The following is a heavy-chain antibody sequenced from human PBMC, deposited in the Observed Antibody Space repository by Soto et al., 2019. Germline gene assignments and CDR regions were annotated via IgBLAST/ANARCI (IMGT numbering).Heavy chain of an antibody. D-gene: IGHD3-3*01. Sequence: GGSLRLSCSASGFSFNDYAMHWVRQAAGKGLKYVSSISSNGVSTYYADSVKGRFTISRDNSKNTLYLQMNSLRVEDTAVYYCVKDRFVNYWGQGALVTVSS. CDR2: ISSNGVST. V-gene: IGHV3-64D*06. CDR1: GFSFNDYA. J-gene: IGHJ4*02. CDR3: VKDRFVNY.